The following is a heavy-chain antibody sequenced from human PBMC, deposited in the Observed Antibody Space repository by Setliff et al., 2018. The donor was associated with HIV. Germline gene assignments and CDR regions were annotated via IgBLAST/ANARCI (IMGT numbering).Heavy chain of an antibody. CDR2: LDPDDGET. CDR1: GYTLTELS. V-gene: IGHV1-24*01. J-gene: IGHJ6*03. CDR3: ARDGYYNSWSGYGYYYYYMDI. Sequence: ASVKVSCKVSGYTLTELSMHWVRQAPGKGLEWMGGLDPDDGETIYAQKFQGRVTMTGDTSTSTVYMELSSLRYEDTAVYYCARDGYYNSWSGYGYYYYYMDIWGKGTTVTVSS. D-gene: IGHD3-3*01.